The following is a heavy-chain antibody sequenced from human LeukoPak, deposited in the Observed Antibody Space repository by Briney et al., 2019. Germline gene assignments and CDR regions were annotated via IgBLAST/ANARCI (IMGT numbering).Heavy chain of an antibody. CDR1: GYTFTGYY. CDR2: INPNSGGT. D-gene: IGHD4-17*01. J-gene: IGHJ6*02. Sequence: GASVKVSCKASGYTFTGYYIHWVRQAPGQGLEWMGWINPNSGGTNYAQKLQGRVTMTTDTSTSTAYMELRSLRSDDTAVYYCARVSTDYGDYYYYYYGMDVWGQGTTVTVSS. CDR3: ARVSTDYGDYYYYYYGMDV. V-gene: IGHV1-2*02.